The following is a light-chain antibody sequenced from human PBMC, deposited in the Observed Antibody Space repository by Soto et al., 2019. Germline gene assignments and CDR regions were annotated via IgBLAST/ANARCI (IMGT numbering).Light chain of an antibody. Sequence: EIVLTQSPATLSLSPGERATLSCRASQSVSSYLAWYQQKPGQSPRLLIYDASNRASGIPARFSGSGSGTDFTLTISSRELEDIAVYYCQQRKNWALFTFGGGTKVEIK. CDR3: QQRKNWALFT. CDR1: QSVSSY. J-gene: IGKJ4*01. CDR2: DAS. V-gene: IGKV3-11*01.